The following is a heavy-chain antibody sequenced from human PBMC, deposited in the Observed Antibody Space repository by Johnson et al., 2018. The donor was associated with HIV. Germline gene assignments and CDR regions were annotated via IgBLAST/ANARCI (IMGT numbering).Heavy chain of an antibody. CDR3: ARDLTEYSSSADAFDI. V-gene: IGHV3-7*03. CDR2: IKQDGSEK. D-gene: IGHD6-6*01. Sequence: VQLVESGGGVVQPGGSLRLSCAASGFTFSSYGMHWVRQAPGKGLEWVANIKQDGSEKYYVDSVKGRFTISRDNAKNSLYLQMNSLRAEDTAVYYCARDLTEYSSSADAFDIWGQGTMVTVSS. J-gene: IGHJ3*02. CDR1: GFTFSSYG.